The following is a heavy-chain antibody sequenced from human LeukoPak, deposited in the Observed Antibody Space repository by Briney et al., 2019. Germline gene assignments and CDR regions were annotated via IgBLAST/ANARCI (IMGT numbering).Heavy chain of an antibody. CDR2: IWHDGSNK. D-gene: IGHD2-2*03. J-gene: IGHJ4*02. V-gene: IGHV3-33*01. Sequence: GGSLRLSCAASGFTFSSYGMHWVRQAPGKGLEWVAVIWHDGSNKYYADSVKGRFTISRDNSKNTLYLQMNSLRAEDTAVYYCARDGYCSSTSCAPGDYWGQGTLVTVSS. CDR1: GFTFSSYG. CDR3: ARDGYCSSTSCAPGDY.